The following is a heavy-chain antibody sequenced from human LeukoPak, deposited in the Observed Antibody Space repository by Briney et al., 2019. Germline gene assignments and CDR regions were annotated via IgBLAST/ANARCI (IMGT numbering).Heavy chain of an antibody. V-gene: IGHV3-66*02. Sequence: GGSLRLSCAVSGVTVSSTYMSWVRQAPGKGLEWVSVIYSGGSTYYADSVKGRFTIARDNSKDTLYLQMNSLRAEDTAVYYCARESNYDYWGQGTLVTVSS. CDR3: ARESNYDY. CDR2: IYSGGST. J-gene: IGHJ4*02. CDR1: GVTVSSTY.